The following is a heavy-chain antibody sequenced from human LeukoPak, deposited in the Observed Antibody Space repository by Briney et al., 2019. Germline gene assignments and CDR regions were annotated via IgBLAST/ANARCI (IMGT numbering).Heavy chain of an antibody. V-gene: IGHV3-48*03. Sequence: GGSLRLSCAASEFTFSSYEMNWVRQAPGKGLECVSYISSSGSTIYYADSVKGRFTISRDDARNSLFLEMNSLRAEDMAVYYCVRDFMAMGGTTAYLHYWGQGTLVTVSS. J-gene: IGHJ1*01. CDR3: VRDFMAMGGTTAYLHY. CDR2: ISSSGSTI. CDR1: EFTFSSYE. D-gene: IGHD1-26*01.